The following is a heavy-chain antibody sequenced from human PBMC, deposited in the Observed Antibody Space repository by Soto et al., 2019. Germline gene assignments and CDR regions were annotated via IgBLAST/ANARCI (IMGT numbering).Heavy chain of an antibody. J-gene: IGHJ4*02. D-gene: IGHD1-26*01. CDR3: ARVRRWEPLLY. CDR1: GYTFSNYG. CDR2: VSAYNRNT. V-gene: IGHV1-18*01. Sequence: HVQLVQSGPEVKKPGASVKVSCKGSGYTFSNYGVTWVRQAPGQGLERLGWVSAYNRNTDYAQKFEDRATMTIDTSTNTAYLESRGLTPHDTAVHCCARVRRWEPLLYWGQGTL.